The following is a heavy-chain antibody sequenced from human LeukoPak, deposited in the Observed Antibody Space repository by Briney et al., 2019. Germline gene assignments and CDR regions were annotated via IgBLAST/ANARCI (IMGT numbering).Heavy chain of an antibody. CDR3: ARDTGYSSSWYTPNYYYYGMDV. Sequence: GRSLRLSCAASGFTFSSYAMHWVRQAPGKGLEWVAVISYDGSNKYYADSVKGRFTISRDNSKNTLYLQMNSLRAEDTAVYYCARDTGYSSSWYTPNYYYYGMDVWGQGTTATVSS. D-gene: IGHD6-13*01. J-gene: IGHJ6*02. V-gene: IGHV3-30*04. CDR2: ISYDGSNK. CDR1: GFTFSSYA.